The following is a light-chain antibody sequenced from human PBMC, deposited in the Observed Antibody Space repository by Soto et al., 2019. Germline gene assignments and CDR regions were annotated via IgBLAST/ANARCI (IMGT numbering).Light chain of an antibody. V-gene: IGLV2-14*01. CDR3: TSHTSSSTVV. J-gene: IGLJ2*01. CDR1: RSDIGSYNY. CDR2: EVS. Sequence: QSALTQPASVSGSPGQSITISCTGTRSDIGSYNYVSWYQQHPGRAPKLIIYEVSHRPSGVSNRFSGSKSGNTASLSISGLQAEDEADYYCTSHTSSSTVVFGGGTKLTVL.